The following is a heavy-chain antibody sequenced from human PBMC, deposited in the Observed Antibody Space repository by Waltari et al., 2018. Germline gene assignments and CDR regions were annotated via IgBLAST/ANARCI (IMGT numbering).Heavy chain of an antibody. V-gene: IGHV4-38-2*02. CDR1: NYSINTGSY. CDR3: AFQTTSAAFDP. Sequence: QVQLQESGPGLVKPSETLSLSCTVSNYSINTGSYWGWIRQPPGKGLEWIASIHHSGSTYHNPSLKSRVTLSLDTSRNQFSLKLTSVTAADTAVYYCAFQTTSAAFDPWGQGVLVVVSS. J-gene: IGHJ5*02. CDR2: IHHSGST. D-gene: IGHD1-1*01.